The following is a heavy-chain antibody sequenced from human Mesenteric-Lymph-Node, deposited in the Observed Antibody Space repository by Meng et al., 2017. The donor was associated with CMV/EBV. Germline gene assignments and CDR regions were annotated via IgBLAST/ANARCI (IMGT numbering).Heavy chain of an antibody. CDR3: ARFKGRRRTDYYYYGMDV. J-gene: IGHJ6*02. CDR1: GYTFTSYG. Sequence: ASVKVSCKASGYTFTSYGISWVRQAPGQGLEWMGWISAYNGNTNYAQKFQGRVTMTRNTSISTAYMELSSLRSEDTAVYYCARFKGRRRTDYYYYGMDVWGQGTTVTVSS. CDR2: ISAYNGNT. V-gene: IGHV1-18*01.